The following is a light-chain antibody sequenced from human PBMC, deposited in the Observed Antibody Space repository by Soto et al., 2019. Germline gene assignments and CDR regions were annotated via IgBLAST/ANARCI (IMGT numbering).Light chain of an antibody. J-gene: IGKJ1*01. Sequence: DIQMTPSPSTLSGSVVDRVTITCRASQTISSWLAWYQQKPGKAPKLLIYKASSLKSGVPSRFSGSGSGTEFTLTISSLQPDDFATFYCQQYNTYSPTFGQGTKVDIK. CDR1: QTISSW. V-gene: IGKV1-5*03. CDR3: QQYNTYSPT. CDR2: KAS.